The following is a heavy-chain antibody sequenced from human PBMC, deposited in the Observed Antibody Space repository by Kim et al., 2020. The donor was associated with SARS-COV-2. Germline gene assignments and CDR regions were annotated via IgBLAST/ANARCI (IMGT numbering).Heavy chain of an antibody. J-gene: IGHJ4*02. Sequence: GGSLRLSCAASGFTVSSNYMSWVRQAPGKGLEWVSVIYSGGSTYYADSVKGRFTISRHNSKNTLYLQMNSLRAEDTAVYYCARVGRYGDYAVDYWGQGTLVTVSS. V-gene: IGHV3-53*04. D-gene: IGHD4-17*01. CDR1: GFTVSSNY. CDR3: ARVGRYGDYAVDY. CDR2: IYSGGST.